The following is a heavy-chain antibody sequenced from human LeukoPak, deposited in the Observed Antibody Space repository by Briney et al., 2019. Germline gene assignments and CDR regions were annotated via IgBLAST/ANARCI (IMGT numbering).Heavy chain of an antibody. V-gene: IGHV3-7*03. CDR3: ARDGKWLLHSLDY. D-gene: IGHD5-12*01. CDR2: IKQDGSGK. J-gene: IGHJ4*02. Sequence: PSGGSLRLSCAGSGFTFSDHRMSWVRQAPGKGLEWVANIKQDGSGKYYMDSVKGRFSISRDNAKNSLYLQMNSLRAEDTAVYFCARDGKWLLHSLDYWGQGTLVTVSS. CDR1: GFTFSDHR.